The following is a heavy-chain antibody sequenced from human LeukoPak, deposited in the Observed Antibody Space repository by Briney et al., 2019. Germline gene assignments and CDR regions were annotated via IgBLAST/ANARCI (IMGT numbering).Heavy chain of an antibody. CDR3: AKDVGTGGMDV. CDR1: GYSLTELS. J-gene: IGHJ6*02. D-gene: IGHD3/OR15-3a*01. V-gene: IGHV1-24*01. CDR2: FGLEDGET. Sequence: ASVKVSCKVSGYSLTELSIHWVRQAPGKGLEWMGGFGLEDGETIYAQRFQGRVTMTEDTSTDTAYMQLSSLTSEDTAVYYCAKDVGTGGMDVWGQGITVIVSS.